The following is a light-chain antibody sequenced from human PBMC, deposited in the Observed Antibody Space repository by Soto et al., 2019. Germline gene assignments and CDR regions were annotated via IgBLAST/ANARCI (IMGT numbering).Light chain of an antibody. J-gene: IGKJ3*01. CDR3: QQYDTSPFT. V-gene: IGKV3-20*01. Sequence: EIVLTQSPGTLSLSPGERATLSCRASQSISSSYLAWYQHKPGQAPRLLLFATSIRATGIPDRISGSGSGTDFTLSISRLEPEDFAVYYCQQYDTSPFTCGPGTKVDIK. CDR1: QSISSSY. CDR2: ATS.